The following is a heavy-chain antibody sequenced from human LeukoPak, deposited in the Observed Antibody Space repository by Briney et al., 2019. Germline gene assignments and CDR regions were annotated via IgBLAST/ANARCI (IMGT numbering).Heavy chain of an antibody. Sequence: SETLSLTCTVSGGSISSGSYYWSWIRQPAGKGLEWIGRIYTSGSTNYNPSLKSRVTISVDTSKNQFSLKLSSVTAADTAVYYCATLGYYDFLTGYYASHAFDIWGQGTMVTVSS. CDR2: IYTSGST. CDR1: GGSISSGSYY. CDR3: ATLGYYDFLTGYYASHAFDI. V-gene: IGHV4-61*02. D-gene: IGHD3-9*01. J-gene: IGHJ3*02.